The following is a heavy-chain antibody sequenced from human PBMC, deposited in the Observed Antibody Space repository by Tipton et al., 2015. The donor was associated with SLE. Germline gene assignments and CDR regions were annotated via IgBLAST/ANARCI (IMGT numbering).Heavy chain of an antibody. Sequence: TLSLTCTVSGGSISGHYWNWIRQPPGKGLEWIGYIYSSGFTNLNPSLKSRVTMSADTSKNHFSLTVNSVIAADTAVYYCAKQGYSNSFDIWGQGTLVTVSS. CDR1: GGSISGHY. J-gene: IGHJ4*02. CDR2: IYSSGFT. V-gene: IGHV4-59*11. D-gene: IGHD4-11*01. CDR3: AKQGYSNSFDI.